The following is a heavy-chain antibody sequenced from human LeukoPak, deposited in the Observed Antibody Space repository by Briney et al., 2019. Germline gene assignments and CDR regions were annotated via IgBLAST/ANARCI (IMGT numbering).Heavy chain of an antibody. CDR2: ISYDGSEK. D-gene: IGHD6-19*01. CDR3: ATDRGWYFQY. J-gene: IGHJ4*02. Sequence: GTSLRLSCATSGFAFSTSGMHWVRQAPDTGLEWGALISYDGSEKYYAESVRGRFTVSRDNSESTLFLQMKSLRPEDTAVFYCATDRGWYFQYWGQGTLVTVSS. V-gene: IGHV3-30*03. CDR1: GFAFSTSG.